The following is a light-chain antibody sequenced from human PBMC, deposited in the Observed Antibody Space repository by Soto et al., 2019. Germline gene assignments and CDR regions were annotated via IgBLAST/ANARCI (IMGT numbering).Light chain of an antibody. J-gene: IGKJ5*01. CDR2: GAS. Sequence: EIVLTQSPGTLSVSQCDGATLSCRASQSVSSSYLAWYQQKPGQAPRLLMYGASSRATGIPDRLSGSGSGTDFTLTISRLEPEDFAVYYCQKYGSSPITFGQGTRREI. CDR1: QSVSSSY. V-gene: IGKV3-20*01. CDR3: QKYGSSPIT.